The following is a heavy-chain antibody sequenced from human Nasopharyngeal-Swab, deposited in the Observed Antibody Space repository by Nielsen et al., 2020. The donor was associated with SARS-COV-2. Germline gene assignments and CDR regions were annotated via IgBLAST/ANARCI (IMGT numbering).Heavy chain of an antibody. CDR1: GGSFSGYY. CDR3: ARVQYYYDSSGYYSAQIDY. Sequence: SETLSLTCAVYGGSFSGYYWSWIRQPPGKGLEWIGEINHSGSTNYNPSLKSRVTISVDTSKNQFSLKLSSMTAADTAVYYCARVQYYYDSSGYYSAQIDYWGQGTLVTVSS. J-gene: IGHJ4*02. CDR2: INHSGST. D-gene: IGHD3-22*01. V-gene: IGHV4-34*01.